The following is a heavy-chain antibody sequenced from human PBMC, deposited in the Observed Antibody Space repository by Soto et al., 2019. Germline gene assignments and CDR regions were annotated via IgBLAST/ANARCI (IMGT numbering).Heavy chain of an antibody. CDR1: GGTFKDYA. Sequence: SVKVSCKASGGTFKDYAVSWVRQAPGQGLEWMGGIIPSFSATNYAQKFQGRVTITADDSTSTAFMELSSLRSEDTAIYYCAGGPDRAVFINGGDFSPYGTAIWGPGNWVTVSS. CDR3: AGGPDRAVFINGGDFSPYGTAI. V-gene: IGHV1-69*13. J-gene: IGHJ4*03. D-gene: IGHD3-10*01. CDR2: IIPSFSAT.